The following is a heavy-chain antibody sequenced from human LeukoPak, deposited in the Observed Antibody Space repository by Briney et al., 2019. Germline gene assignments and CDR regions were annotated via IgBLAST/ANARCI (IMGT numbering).Heavy chain of an antibody. CDR3: ARYTAMTFDY. V-gene: IGHV4-38-2*02. J-gene: IGHJ4*02. Sequence: SETLSLTCTVSGYSISSGYYWGWIRQPPGKGLEWIGSIYYSGSTNYNPSLKSRVTISVDTSKNQFSLKLSSVTAADTAVYYCARYTAMTFDYWGQGTLVTVSS. CDR1: GYSISSGYY. D-gene: IGHD5-18*01. CDR2: IYYSGST.